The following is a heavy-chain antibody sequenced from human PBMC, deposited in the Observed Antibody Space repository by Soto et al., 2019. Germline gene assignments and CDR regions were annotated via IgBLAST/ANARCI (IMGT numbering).Heavy chain of an antibody. D-gene: IGHD3-10*01. Sequence: GGSLRLSCAASGFTFSSYAMSWVRQAPGKGLEWVSAISGSGGSTYYADSVKGRFTISRDNSKNTLYLQMNSLRAEDTAVYYCAKSPGHVLLWFGELLVTYDYWGQGTLVTVSS. CDR3: AKSPGHVLLWFGELLVTYDY. CDR2: ISGSGGST. J-gene: IGHJ4*02. CDR1: GFTFSSYA. V-gene: IGHV3-23*01.